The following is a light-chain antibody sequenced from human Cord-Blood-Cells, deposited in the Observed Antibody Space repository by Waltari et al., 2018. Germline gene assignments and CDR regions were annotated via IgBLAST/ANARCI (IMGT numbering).Light chain of an antibody. J-gene: IGKJ3*01. V-gene: IGKV1-27*01. Sequence: DIQMTQSPSSLSASVGDRVTITCLSSQGISNYLAWYQQKPGKVPKLLIYDASTLQSGVPSRFSGSGSGTDFTLTISSLQPEDVATYYCQKYNSATFTFGPGTKVDIK. CDR3: QKYNSATFT. CDR2: DAS. CDR1: QGISNY.